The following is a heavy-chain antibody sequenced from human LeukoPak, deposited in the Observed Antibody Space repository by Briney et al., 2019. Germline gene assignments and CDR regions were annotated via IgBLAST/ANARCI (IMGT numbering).Heavy chain of an antibody. J-gene: IGHJ4*02. V-gene: IGHV3-43*02. CDR1: GYTFDDYA. Sequence: PGGSLRLSCAASGYTFDDYAMHWVRQAPGKGLEWVSLISGDGDSTYYADSVKGRFTISRDNSKNSLYLQMNSLRTEDTALYYCAKDYRGLSRGYSSGWYFDYWGQGTLVTVSS. CDR3: AKDYRGLSRGYSSGWYFDY. D-gene: IGHD6-19*01. CDR2: ISGDGDST.